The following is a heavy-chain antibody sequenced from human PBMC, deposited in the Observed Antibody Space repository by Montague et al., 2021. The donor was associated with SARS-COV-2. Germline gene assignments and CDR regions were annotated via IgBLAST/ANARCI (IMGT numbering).Heavy chain of an antibody. CDR2: IYSSGSI. Sequence: SETLSLTCTVSGGSIRNYYWCWIWQPAEKGLELIGRIYSSGSINYNPSLKTRITLSVDTSKNQLSLRLNSVTVADAAVYYCARNPGEYYGMDVWGQGTTVTVSS. CDR1: GGSIRNYY. V-gene: IGHV4-4*07. J-gene: IGHJ6*02. D-gene: IGHD3-16*01. CDR3: ARNPGEYYGMDV.